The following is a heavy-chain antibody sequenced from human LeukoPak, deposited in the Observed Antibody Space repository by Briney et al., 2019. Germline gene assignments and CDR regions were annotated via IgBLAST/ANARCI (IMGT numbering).Heavy chain of an antibody. CDR1: GFTFSSYA. D-gene: IGHD3-16*01. V-gene: IGHV3-23*01. CDR3: AXXLRTGVGPYMGYHYYMDV. J-gene: IGHJ6*03. CDR2: INDNGAGT. Sequence: GGSLRLSCAASGFTFSSYAMSWVRQAPGKGLKWVSTINDNGAGTYYADSVKGRSTISRDNSYNTVSLQMNSLRDEDTGVHYCAXXLRTGVGPYMGYHYYMDVWGKGATVTVSS.